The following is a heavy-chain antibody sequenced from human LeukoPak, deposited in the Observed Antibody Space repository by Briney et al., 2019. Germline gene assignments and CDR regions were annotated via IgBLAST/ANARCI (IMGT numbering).Heavy chain of an antibody. CDR1: GFTFSSYS. CDR3: APLGYCSGGSCQGLVY. D-gene: IGHD2-15*01. CDR2: ISSSRSNI. V-gene: IGHV3-48*02. J-gene: IGHJ4*02. Sequence: GGSLRLSCAASGFTFSSYSMNWVRQAPGKGLEWVSYISSSRSNIYYADSVKGRFTISRDNAKNSLYLQMNSQRDEDTAVYYCAPLGYCSGGSCQGLVYWGQGTLVTVSS.